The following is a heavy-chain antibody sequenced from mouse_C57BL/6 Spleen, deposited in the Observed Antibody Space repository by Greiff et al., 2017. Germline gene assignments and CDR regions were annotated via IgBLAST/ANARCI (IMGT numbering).Heavy chain of an antibody. Sequence: VQLQQPGAELVMPGASVKLSCKASGYTFTSYWMHWVKQRPGQGLEWIGEIDPSDSYTNYNQKFKGKSTMTVDKSSSTAYMQLSSLTSEDSAVYYCARLWDSSYARGAMDDWGQGTSVTVSS. CDR2: IDPSDSYT. CDR1: GYTFTSYW. J-gene: IGHJ4*01. D-gene: IGHD1-1*01. CDR3: ARLWDSSYARGAMDD. V-gene: IGHV1-69*01.